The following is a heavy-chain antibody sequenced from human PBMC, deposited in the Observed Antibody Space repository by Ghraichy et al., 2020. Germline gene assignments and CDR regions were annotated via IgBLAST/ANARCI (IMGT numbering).Heavy chain of an antibody. CDR3: ARRYSRSSEGYFDY. V-gene: IGHV4-39*01. D-gene: IGHD1-26*01. Sequence: SETLSLTCSVSGGSITSRYNFWGWIRQSPGKGLEWMGSVYYTGRTDYNPSHMGRVTVSLDTSKSQFSLTLESVTAADTATYYCARRYSRSSEGYFDYWGQGALVTVSS. J-gene: IGHJ4*02. CDR1: GGSITSRYNF. CDR2: VYYTGRT.